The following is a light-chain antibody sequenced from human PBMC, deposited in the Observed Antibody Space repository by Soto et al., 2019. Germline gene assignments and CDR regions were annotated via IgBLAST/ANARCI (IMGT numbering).Light chain of an antibody. CDR1: SSDVGGYKY. V-gene: IGLV2-14*01. CDR2: DVT. Sequence: QSALTQPASVSGSPGQAITISCTGTSSDVGGYKYVSWYQQHPDKAPKLIIYDVTNRPSGISNRVSGSKSGNTASLTISGLQAEDEADYYCSSYTSSSSYVCGTGTKLTVL. J-gene: IGLJ1*01. CDR3: SSYTSSSSYV.